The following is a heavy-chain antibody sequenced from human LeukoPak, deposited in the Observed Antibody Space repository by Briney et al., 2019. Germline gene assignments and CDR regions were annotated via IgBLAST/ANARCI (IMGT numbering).Heavy chain of an antibody. V-gene: IGHV4-34*01. CDR2: INHSGST. CDR3: ARGAKQQLAQIKYFDY. CDR1: GGSFSGYY. J-gene: IGHJ4*02. D-gene: IGHD6-13*01. Sequence: PSETLSLTCAVYGGSFSGYYWSWIRQPPGKGLEWIGEINHSGSTNYNPSLKSRVTISVDTSKNRFSLKLSSVTAADTAVYYCARGAKQQLAQIKYFDYWGQGTLVTVSS.